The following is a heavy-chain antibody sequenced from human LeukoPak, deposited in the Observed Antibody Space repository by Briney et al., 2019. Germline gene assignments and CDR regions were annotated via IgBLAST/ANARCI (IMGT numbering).Heavy chain of an antibody. CDR3: ARPGSITDYGFDY. J-gene: IGHJ4*02. D-gene: IGHD4-17*01. CDR2: IYPGDSDT. Sequence: GESLKISYKGSGYSFTSYWIGWVRQMPGKGLEWMGIIYPGDSDTSYSPSFQGQVTISADKSISTAYLQWSSLKASDTAMYYCARPGSITDYGFDYWGQGTLVTVSS. V-gene: IGHV5-51*01. CDR1: GYSFTSYW.